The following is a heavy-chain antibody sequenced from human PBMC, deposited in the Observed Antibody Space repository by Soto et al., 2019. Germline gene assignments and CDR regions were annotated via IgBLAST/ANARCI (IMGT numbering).Heavy chain of an antibody. CDR3: GSFLFAQLSPVRFDF. J-gene: IGHJ4*02. CDR1: GGSISSYY. Sequence: SETLSLTCTVSGGSISSYYWSWIRQPPGKGLEWIGYIYYSGSTNYNPSLKSRVTISVDTSKNQFCLKLSSVTAADTAGYYCGSFLFAQLSPVRFDFWGQAPLVTVFS. D-gene: IGHD3-16*02. V-gene: IGHV4-59*01. CDR2: IYYSGST.